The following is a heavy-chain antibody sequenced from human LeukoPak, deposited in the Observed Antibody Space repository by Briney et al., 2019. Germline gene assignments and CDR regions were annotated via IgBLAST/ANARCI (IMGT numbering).Heavy chain of an antibody. Sequence: GASVKVSCKASGYTFTSYDINWVRQATGQGLGWMGWMNPNSGNTGYAQKFQGRVTMTRNTSISTAYMELSSLRSEDTAVYYCARGGFWSGYPNDAFDIWGQGTMVTVSS. V-gene: IGHV1-8*01. CDR1: GYTFTSYD. D-gene: IGHD3-3*01. CDR2: MNPNSGNT. CDR3: ARGGFWSGYPNDAFDI. J-gene: IGHJ3*02.